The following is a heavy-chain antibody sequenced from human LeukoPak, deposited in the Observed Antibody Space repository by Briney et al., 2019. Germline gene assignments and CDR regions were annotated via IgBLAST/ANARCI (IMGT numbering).Heavy chain of an antibody. V-gene: IGHV4-4*07. CDR1: GGSISSFY. J-gene: IGHJ3*02. CDR2: IYTSGST. D-gene: IGHD3-10*01. CDR3: AKSNGYGLVDI. Sequence: SETLSLTCTVSGGSISSFYWSWIRQPAGKGLEWIGRIYTSGSTNYNPSLRSRVTMSVDTSKNLFSLKLSSVTAADTAVYYCAKSNGYGLVDIWGQGTMVTVSS.